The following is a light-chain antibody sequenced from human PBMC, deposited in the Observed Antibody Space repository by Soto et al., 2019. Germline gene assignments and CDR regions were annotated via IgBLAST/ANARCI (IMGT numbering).Light chain of an antibody. J-gene: IGKJ3*01. CDR1: QGISSY. V-gene: IGKV1-9*01. Sequence: DIPLTQSPSFLSASVGDRVTITCRASQGISSYLAWYQQKPGKAPKLRMYAAPTLQSGVPSRSSGSGSGTEFTLAISSLQPEDFATYYCQQLNSYLGTFGPGTKVDIK. CDR2: AAP. CDR3: QQLNSYLGT.